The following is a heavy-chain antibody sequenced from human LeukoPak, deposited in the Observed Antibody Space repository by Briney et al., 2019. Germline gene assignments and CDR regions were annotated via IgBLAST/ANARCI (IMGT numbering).Heavy chain of an antibody. CDR2: INTYNGNT. V-gene: IGHV1-18*01. Sequence: ASVKVSCKASGNTFTTFGITWVRQAPGQGLEWMGWINTYNGNTNYAQNLQGRVTMTTDTSTSTAYMELRRLTSDDTAVYYCARLGSDCGGGNCYWGQGTLVTVSS. D-gene: IGHD2-15*01. CDR3: ARLGSDCGGGNCY. CDR1: GNTFTTFG. J-gene: IGHJ4*02.